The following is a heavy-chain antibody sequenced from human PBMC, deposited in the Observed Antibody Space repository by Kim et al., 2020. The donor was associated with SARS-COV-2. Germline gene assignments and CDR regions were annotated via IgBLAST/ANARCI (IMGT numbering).Heavy chain of an antibody. D-gene: IGHD6-19*01. CDR2: GSDGTT. V-gene: IGHV3-23*01. Sequence: GSDGTTYYADCEKGRFTIGTDNSKNTMYLKMNSLRAEDTAVYYCAKRLDYWGQGTLVTV. CDR3: AKRLDY. J-gene: IGHJ4*02.